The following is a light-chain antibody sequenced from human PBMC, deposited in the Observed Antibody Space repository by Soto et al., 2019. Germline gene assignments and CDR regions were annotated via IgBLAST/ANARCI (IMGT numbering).Light chain of an antibody. J-gene: IGKJ1*01. CDR2: DAS. CDR1: ESINIW. V-gene: IGKV1-5*01. Sequence: GDSVSITCRARESINIWLAWYQQKPGKAPKLLMYDASILASGVSPRFSGSGSGTQFTLTISSLQPDDFATYSCQRYKSYRTFGQGTRVEIK. CDR3: QRYKSYRT.